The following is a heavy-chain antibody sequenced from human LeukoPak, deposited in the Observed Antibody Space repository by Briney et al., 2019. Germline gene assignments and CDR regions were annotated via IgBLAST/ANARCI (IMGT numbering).Heavy chain of an antibody. V-gene: IGHV4-39*01. CDR2: IYYSGST. CDR3: AKGGQGNGPSRGAVYGMDV. J-gene: IGHJ6*02. D-gene: IGHD1-26*01. CDR1: GGSISSSSYY. Sequence: SETLSLTCTVSGGSISSSSYYWGWIRQPPGKGLEWIGSIYYSGSTYYNPSLKSQVTISVDTSKNQFSLKLSSVTAADTAVYYCAKGGQGNGPSRGAVYGMDVWGQGTTVTVSS.